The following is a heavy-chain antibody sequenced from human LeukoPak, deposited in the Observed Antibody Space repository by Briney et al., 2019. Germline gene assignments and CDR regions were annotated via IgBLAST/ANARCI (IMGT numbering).Heavy chain of an antibody. V-gene: IGHV3-7*01. CDR2: IKQDGSEK. CDR3: ARDHPPTGLLYYYGMDV. CDR1: GFTFSSYW. Sequence: PGGSLRLSCAASGFTFSSYWMSWVRQAPGKGLEWVANIKQDGSEKYYVDSVKGRFTISRDNAKNSLYLQMNSLRAEDTAVYYCARDHPPTGLLYYYGMDVWGQGTTVTVSS. D-gene: IGHD3-22*01. J-gene: IGHJ6*02.